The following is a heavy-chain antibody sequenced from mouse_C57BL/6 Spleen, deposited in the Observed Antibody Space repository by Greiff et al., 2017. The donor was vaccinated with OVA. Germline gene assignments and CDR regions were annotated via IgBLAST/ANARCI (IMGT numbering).Heavy chain of an antibody. J-gene: IGHJ4*01. Sequence: VQRVESGPGLVQTSQSLSITCKVSGFSLTSYGVHWVRQSQGKGLEWLGVVWSGRSTDYNADFISRLSISKDKSKCQVFFKMNILQASETAIYYCARNPYYYGSSPYYYAMVYWGQGTSVTVSS. CDR1: GFSLTSYG. CDR2: VWSGRST. D-gene: IGHD1-1*01. V-gene: IGHV2-2*02. CDR3: ARNPYYYGSSPYYYAMVY.